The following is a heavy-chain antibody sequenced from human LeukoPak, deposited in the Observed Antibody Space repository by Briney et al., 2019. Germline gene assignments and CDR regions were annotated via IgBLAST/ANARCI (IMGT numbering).Heavy chain of an antibody. CDR2: IKQDGSEK. D-gene: IGHD5-18*01. V-gene: IGHV3-7*01. J-gene: IGHJ4*02. CDR1: GFTFRNYW. Sequence: PGGSLRLSCAASGFTFRNYWMSWVRQAPGKGLEWVANIKQDGSEKYYVDSVKGRFTISRDNAENSLDLQMKSLRAEDTAVYYCARESGYSYGYVKYWGQGTLVTVSS. CDR3: ARESGYSYGYVKY.